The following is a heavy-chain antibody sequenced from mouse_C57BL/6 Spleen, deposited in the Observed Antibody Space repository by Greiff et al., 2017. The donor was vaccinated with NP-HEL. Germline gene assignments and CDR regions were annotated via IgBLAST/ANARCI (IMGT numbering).Heavy chain of an antibody. V-gene: IGHV5-17*01. CDR3: ARQGPYYYGSREAFYFDY. Sequence: EVKLVESGGGLVKPGGSLKLSCAASGFTFSDYGMHWVRQAPEKGLEWVAYISSGSSTIYYADTVKGRFTISRDNAKNTLFLQMTSLRSEDTAMYYCARQGPYYYGSREAFYFDYWGQGTTLTVSS. CDR1: GFTFSDYG. CDR2: ISSGSSTI. J-gene: IGHJ2*01. D-gene: IGHD1-1*01.